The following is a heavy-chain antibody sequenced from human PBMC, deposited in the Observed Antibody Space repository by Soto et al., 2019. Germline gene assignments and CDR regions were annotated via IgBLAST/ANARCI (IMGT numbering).Heavy chain of an antibody. J-gene: IGHJ6*04. CDR2: INPSGGST. V-gene: IGHV1-46*01. CDR1: GYTFTSYY. Sequence: GASVKVSCKASGYTFTSYYMHWVRQAPGQGLEWMGIINPSGGSTSYAQKFQGRVTMTRDTSTSTVYMELSSLRSEDTAVYYCASAIGYCTNGVCPDYGMDVWGKGTTVTVSS. D-gene: IGHD2-8*01. CDR3: ASAIGYCTNGVCPDYGMDV.